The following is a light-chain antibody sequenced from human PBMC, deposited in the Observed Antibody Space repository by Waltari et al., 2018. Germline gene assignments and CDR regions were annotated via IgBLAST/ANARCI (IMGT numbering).Light chain of an antibody. V-gene: IGKV3-15*01. J-gene: IGKJ1*01. CDR2: GAS. Sequence: ERVMTQSPATLSVSPGERATLSCRASQSVSSNLAWHQQKFGQAPRLLIYGASTRATGIPARFSGSGSGTEFTLTISSLQSEDFAVYYCQQYDYWPTFGQGTKVEIK. CDR3: QQYDYWPT. CDR1: QSVSSN.